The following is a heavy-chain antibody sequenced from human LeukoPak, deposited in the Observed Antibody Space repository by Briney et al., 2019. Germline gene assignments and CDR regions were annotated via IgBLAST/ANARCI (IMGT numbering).Heavy chain of an antibody. Sequence: GASVKVSCKASGFTFTSSAVQWVRQAPGQGLEWMGIINPSGGSTSYAQKFQGRVTMTRDTSTSTVYMELSSLRSEDTAVYYCASLSTVVDYWGQGTLVTVSS. CDR3: ASLSTVVDY. CDR1: GFTFTSSA. CDR2: INPSGGST. J-gene: IGHJ4*02. V-gene: IGHV1-46*01. D-gene: IGHD4-23*01.